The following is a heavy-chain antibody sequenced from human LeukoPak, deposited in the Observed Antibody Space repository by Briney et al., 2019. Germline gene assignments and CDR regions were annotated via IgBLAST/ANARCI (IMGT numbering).Heavy chain of an antibody. J-gene: IGHJ5*02. V-gene: IGHV3-48*02. D-gene: IGHD3-22*01. Sequence: GRSLRLSCAASGFTFSSYSMNWVRQAPGKGLEWVSYISSRSTIYYADSVKGRFTISRDNAKNSLYLQMNSLRDEDTAVYYCARGDSSGYGPDHWGQGTLVTVSS. CDR2: ISSRSTI. CDR1: GFTFSSYS. CDR3: ARGDSSGYGPDH.